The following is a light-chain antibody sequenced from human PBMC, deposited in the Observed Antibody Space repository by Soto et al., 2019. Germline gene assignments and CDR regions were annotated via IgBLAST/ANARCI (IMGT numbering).Light chain of an antibody. Sequence: IVLTQSPATLSLSPGERATLSCTASQHVTTTYIAWYQQKFGQAPRLLIYGASTRATGTPDRFTGGGFGTDFTLTISRVEPEDFAVYYCQHDDSSFTFGGGTKVEMK. CDR1: QHVTTTY. CDR2: GAS. V-gene: IGKV3-20*01. CDR3: QHDDSSFT. J-gene: IGKJ4*01.